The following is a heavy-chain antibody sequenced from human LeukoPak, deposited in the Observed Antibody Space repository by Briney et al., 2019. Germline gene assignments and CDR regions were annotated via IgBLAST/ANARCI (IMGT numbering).Heavy chain of an antibody. Sequence: GRSLRLSCAASGFTFDDYAMHWVRQAPGNGLEWVSGISWNSGSIDYADSVKGSFTISRDNAKNSLYLQMNSLRPEDTAFYYCAKGTGRYWTFFDYWGQGTLVTVSS. CDR3: AKGTGRYWTFFDY. J-gene: IGHJ4*02. D-gene: IGHD1-26*01. CDR2: ISWNSGSI. V-gene: IGHV3-9*01. CDR1: GFTFDDYA.